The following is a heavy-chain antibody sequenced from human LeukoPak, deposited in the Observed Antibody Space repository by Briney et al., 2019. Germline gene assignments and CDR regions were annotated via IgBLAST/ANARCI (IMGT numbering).Heavy chain of an antibody. CDR1: GFTFSSYW. CDR2: IKQDGSEK. D-gene: IGHD3-10*01. V-gene: IGHV3-7*01. CDR3: ARDPPLLWFGELLSYGMDV. Sequence: PGGSLRLSCAASGFTFSSYWMSWVRQAPGKGLEWVANIKQDGSEKYYVDSVKGRFTISRDNAKNSLYLQMNSLRAEDTAVYYCARDPPLLWFGELLSYGMDVWGQGTTVTVSS. J-gene: IGHJ6*02.